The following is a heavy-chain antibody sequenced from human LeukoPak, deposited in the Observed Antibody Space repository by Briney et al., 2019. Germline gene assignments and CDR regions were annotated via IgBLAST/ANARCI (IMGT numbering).Heavy chain of an antibody. Sequence: YPGGSLRLSCAASGFTFSSYAMSWVRQAPGKGLEWVSAISGSGGSTYYADSVKGRFTISRDNSKNTLYLQMNSLRAEDTAVYYCAKERYYGSGSHPTPSFDYWGQGTLVTVSS. J-gene: IGHJ4*02. D-gene: IGHD3-10*01. CDR3: AKERYYGSGSHPTPSFDY. CDR1: GFTFSSYA. CDR2: ISGSGGST. V-gene: IGHV3-23*01.